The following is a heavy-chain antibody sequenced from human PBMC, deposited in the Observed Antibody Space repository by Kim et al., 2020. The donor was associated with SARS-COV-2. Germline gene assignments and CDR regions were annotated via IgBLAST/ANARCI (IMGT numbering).Heavy chain of an antibody. V-gene: IGHV3-48*03. CDR2: ISSSGSTI. CDR1: GFTFSSYE. D-gene: IGHD4-17*01. CDR3: ARDSTYGDY. J-gene: IGHJ4*02. Sequence: GGSLRLSCAASGFTFSSYEMNWVRQAPGKGLEWVSYISSSGSTIYYADSVKGRFTISRDNAKNSLYLQMNSLRAEDTSVYYCARDSTYGDYWGQGTLVTVSS.